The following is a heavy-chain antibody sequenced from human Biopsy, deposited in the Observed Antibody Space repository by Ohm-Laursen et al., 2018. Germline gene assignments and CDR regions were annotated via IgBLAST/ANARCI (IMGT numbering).Heavy chain of an antibody. J-gene: IGHJ4*02. CDR2: ISPKSGGT. CDR3: ALQSVAQMKNFDY. V-gene: IGHV1-2*02. Sequence: ASVKVSCKASGFSFTGYYIHWVRQAPGQGLEWMGWISPKSGGTNYAQKFQGNITMTKNTSMSTAYMEMSRLRSDDTAGYYCALQSVAQMKNFDYWGQGTLVTASS. CDR1: GFSFTGYY. D-gene: IGHD6-19*01.